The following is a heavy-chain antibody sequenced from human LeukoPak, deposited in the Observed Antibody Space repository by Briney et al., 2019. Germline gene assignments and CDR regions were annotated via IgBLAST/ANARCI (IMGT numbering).Heavy chain of an antibody. V-gene: IGHV4-39*01. Sequence: SETLSLTCTVSGGSISTTNYYWAWIRQPPGKGLESIGTIYDSGTTYYSPSLRSRVTISLDTSKNQFSLQLNSVTAADTAMYYCARVAGYFYDSSGYPKPSSLIDFWGQGTLVTVSS. CDR2: IYDSGTT. D-gene: IGHD3-22*01. CDR3: ARVAGYFYDSSGYPKPSSLIDF. CDR1: GGSISTTNYY. J-gene: IGHJ4*02.